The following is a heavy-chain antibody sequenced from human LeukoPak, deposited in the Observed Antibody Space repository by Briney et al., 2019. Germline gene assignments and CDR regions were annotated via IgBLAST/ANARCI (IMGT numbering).Heavy chain of an antibody. CDR1: GYTFTDYY. Sequence: ASVKVSCKASGYTFTDYYINWVRQAPGQGLERMGWMNPNSGNTGYAQKFQGRVTMTRNTSISTAYMELSSLRSEDTAVYYCARVAAYYDILTGYSKDYMDVWGKGTTVTISS. CDR2: MNPNSGNT. D-gene: IGHD3-9*01. J-gene: IGHJ6*03. CDR3: ARVAAYYDILTGYSKDYMDV. V-gene: IGHV1-8*02.